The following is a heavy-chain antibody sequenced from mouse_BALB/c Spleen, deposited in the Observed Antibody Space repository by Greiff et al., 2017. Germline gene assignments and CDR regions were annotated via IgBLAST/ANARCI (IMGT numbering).Heavy chain of an antibody. CDR1: GFNIKDYY. J-gene: IGHJ1*01. CDR2: IDPENGNT. CDR3: ARREVRDWYFDV. Sequence: EVQLQQSGAELVRPGALVKLSCKASGFNIKDYYMHWVKQRPEQGLEWIGWIDPENGNTIYDPKFQGKASITADTSSNTAYLQLSSLTSEDTAVYYCARREVRDWYFDVWGAGTTVTVSS. V-gene: IGHV14-1*02. D-gene: IGHD2-14*01.